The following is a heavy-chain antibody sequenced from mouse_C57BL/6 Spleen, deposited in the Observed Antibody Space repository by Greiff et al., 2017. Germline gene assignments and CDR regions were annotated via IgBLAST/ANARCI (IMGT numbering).Heavy chain of an antibody. V-gene: IGHV1-52*01. CDR2: IDPSDSET. D-gene: IGHD1-1*01. CDR1: GYTFTSYW. Sequence: VQLQQPGAELVRPGSSVKLSCKASGYTFTSYWMHWVKQRPIQGLEWIGNIDPSDSETHYNQKFKDKATLTVDKSSSTAYMHLSSLTSEDSAVYYCARGYYGSSFFAYWGQGTLVTVSA. CDR3: ARGYYGSSFFAY. J-gene: IGHJ3*01.